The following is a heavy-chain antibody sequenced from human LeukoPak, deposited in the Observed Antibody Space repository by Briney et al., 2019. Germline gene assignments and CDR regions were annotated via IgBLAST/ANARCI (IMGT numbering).Heavy chain of an antibody. CDR1: GDSVSSNSSA. CDR3: ARGASIIAVTGTYYYGMDV. V-gene: IGHV6-1*01. D-gene: IGHD6-19*01. Sequence: SQTLSLTCAISGDSVSSNSSAWHWLRPSPSRGLEWLGRTYYRSKWYNDYAVSVRSRITISLDTSKNQFSLHLNSVTPEDTAVYYCARGASIIAVTGTYYYGMDVWGQGTTVTVSS. J-gene: IGHJ6*02. CDR2: TYYRSKWYN.